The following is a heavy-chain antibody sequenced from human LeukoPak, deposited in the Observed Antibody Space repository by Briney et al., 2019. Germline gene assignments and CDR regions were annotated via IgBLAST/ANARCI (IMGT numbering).Heavy chain of an antibody. CDR1: GGSISSGGYY. CDR3: ARVCGITIFGVVIRQNYFDY. D-gene: IGHD3-3*01. V-gene: IGHV4-30-2*01. J-gene: IGHJ4*02. Sequence: PSQTLSLTCTVSGGSISSGGYYWSWIRQPPGKGLEWIGEINHSGSTNYNPSLKSRVTISVDTSKNQFSLKLSSVTAADTAVYYCARVCGITIFGVVIRQNYFDYWGQGTLVTVSS. CDR2: INHSGST.